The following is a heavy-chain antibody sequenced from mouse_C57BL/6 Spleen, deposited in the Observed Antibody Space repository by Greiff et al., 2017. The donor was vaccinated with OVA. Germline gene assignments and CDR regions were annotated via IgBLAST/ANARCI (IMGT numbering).Heavy chain of an antibody. Sequence: EVQLQQSGPVLVKPGASVKMSCKASGYTFTDYYMNWVKQSHGKSLEWIGVINPYNGDTSYNQKFKGKATLTVDKSSSTAYMELNSLTSEDSAVYYCASYSNWYFDVWGTGTTVTVSS. CDR1: GYTFTDYY. D-gene: IGHD2-5*01. V-gene: IGHV1-19*01. J-gene: IGHJ1*03. CDR2: INPYNGDT. CDR3: ASYSNWYFDV.